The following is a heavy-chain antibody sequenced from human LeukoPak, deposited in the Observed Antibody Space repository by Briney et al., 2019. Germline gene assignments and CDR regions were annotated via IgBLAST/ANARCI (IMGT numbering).Heavy chain of an antibody. D-gene: IGHD2-2*01. V-gene: IGHV3-30*03. Sequence: PGGSLRLSCAASGFTFSSYGMHWVRQAPGKGLEWVAVISYDGSNKYYADSVKGQFTISRDNSKNTLYLQMNSLRAEDTAVYYCARDPNIVVVPAARFYYYYGMDVWGKGTTVTVSS. CDR1: GFTFSSYG. CDR2: ISYDGSNK. J-gene: IGHJ6*04. CDR3: ARDPNIVVVPAARFYYYYGMDV.